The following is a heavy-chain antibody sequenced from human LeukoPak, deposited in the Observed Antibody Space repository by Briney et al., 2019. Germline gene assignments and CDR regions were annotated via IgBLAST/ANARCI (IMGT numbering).Heavy chain of an antibody. CDR2: IYYSGST. Sequence: SETLSLTCTVSGGSISSYYWSWIQQPPGKGLEWIGYIYYSGSTNYNPSLKSRVTISVDTSKNQFSLKLSSVTAADTAVYYCASVYYDFWSGHNWFDPWGQGTLVTVSS. J-gene: IGHJ5*02. CDR3: ASVYYDFWSGHNWFDP. D-gene: IGHD3-3*01. V-gene: IGHV4-59*01. CDR1: GGSISSYY.